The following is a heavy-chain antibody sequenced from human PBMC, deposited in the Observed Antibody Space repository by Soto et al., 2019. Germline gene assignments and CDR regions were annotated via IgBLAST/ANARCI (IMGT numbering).Heavy chain of an antibody. CDR3: ARGGVIPFYYYGMDV. CDR2: IYHSGST. V-gene: IGHV4-30-2*01. CDR1: GGSIRSGGNS. Sequence: SETLSLTCAVSGGSIRSGGNSWSWIRQPPGKGLEWIGYIYHSGSTYYNPSLKSRVTISVDRSKNQFPLKLSSVTAADTAVYYCARGGVIPFYYYGMDVWGQGTTVTVSS. D-gene: IGHD3-10*01. J-gene: IGHJ6*02.